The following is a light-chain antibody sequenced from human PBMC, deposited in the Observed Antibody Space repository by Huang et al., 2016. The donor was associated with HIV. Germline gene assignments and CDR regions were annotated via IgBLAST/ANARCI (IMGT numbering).Light chain of an antibody. V-gene: IGKV1-39*01. Sequence: DIQMTQSPLSLSASVGDRVTFTCRADQNITKSLKWYQQKPGKAPKLLIYTVSTLEIGVPSRFSGSGSWSRFTLNIGILQPEDFATYYCQQSFSVPRTFGRGTNLEIK. CDR2: TVS. J-gene: IGKJ1*01. CDR3: QQSFSVPRT. CDR1: QNITKS.